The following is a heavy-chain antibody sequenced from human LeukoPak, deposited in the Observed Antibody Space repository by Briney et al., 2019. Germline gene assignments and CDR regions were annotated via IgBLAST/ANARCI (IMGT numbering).Heavy chain of an antibody. J-gene: IGHJ4*02. V-gene: IGHV3-48*03. CDR3: ARGDANNKGFDY. CDR1: GFTFSSYE. Sequence: PGGSLRLSCAASGFTFSSYEMNWVRQAPGKGLEWVSYISSSGSTIYYADSVKGRFTISRDNAKNSLYLQMNSLRAEDTAVYYCARGDANNKGFDYWGQGTLVTVSS. D-gene: IGHD1/OR15-1a*01. CDR2: ISSSGSTI.